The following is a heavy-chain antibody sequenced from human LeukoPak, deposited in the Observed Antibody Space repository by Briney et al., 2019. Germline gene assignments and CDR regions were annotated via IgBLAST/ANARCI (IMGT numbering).Heavy chain of an antibody. CDR2: ISSSSSYT. J-gene: IGHJ4*02. Sequence: PGGSLRLSCAASGFTFSSYSMKWVRQAPGKGLEWVSSISSSSSYTYYADSVKGRFTISRDSAKNSLYLQMNSLRAEDTAVYYCAREGTDMSPLDYWGQGTLVTVSS. D-gene: IGHD5-18*01. CDR3: AREGTDMSPLDY. CDR1: GFTFSSYS. V-gene: IGHV3-21*01.